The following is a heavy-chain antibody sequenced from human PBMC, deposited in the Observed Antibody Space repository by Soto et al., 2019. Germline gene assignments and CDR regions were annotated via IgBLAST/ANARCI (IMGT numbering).Heavy chain of an antibody. CDR2: ISYGGST. D-gene: IGHD5-18*01. J-gene: IGHJ4*02. CDR3: SRGILV. V-gene: IGHV4-31*03. CDR1: GGSISSSSHC. Sequence: SETLSLTCTVSGGSISSSSHCWSWIRQHPGKGLDWIGCISYGGSTSYNPSLKSRVTISVDTSKNQFSLKLTSVTAADTAVYYCSRGILVWGQGALVTVSS.